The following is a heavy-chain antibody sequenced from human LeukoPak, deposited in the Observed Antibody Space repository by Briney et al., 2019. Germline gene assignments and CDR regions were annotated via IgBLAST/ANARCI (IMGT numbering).Heavy chain of an antibody. V-gene: IGHV3-23*01. J-gene: IGHJ2*01. CDR2: IGSGGYR. Sequence: GGSLRLSCVASGLTLSNYDTTWVRQAPGKGLEYVSSIGSGGYRFYGGSVKGRFSISRDNSQNTVYLQMNSLRAEDTAVYYCARVGDHFHWYLDLWGRGTLVSVSS. D-gene: IGHD3-3*02. CDR1: GLTLSNYD. CDR3: ARVGDHFHWYLDL.